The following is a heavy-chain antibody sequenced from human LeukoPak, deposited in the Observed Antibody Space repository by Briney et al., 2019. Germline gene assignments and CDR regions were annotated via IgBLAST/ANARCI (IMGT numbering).Heavy chain of an antibody. V-gene: IGHV3-23*01. Sequence: PGGSLRLSCAASGLSMSTYGMTWVRQAPGKGLEWVSGISGSDSSTYYTDSVKGRFTISRDNSKNTLYLQMNSLRADDTAVYYCANLPARHVVVPAKKYQYYYYMDVWGKGTTVTVSS. D-gene: IGHD2-2*01. CDR1: GLSMSTYG. CDR2: ISGSDSST. J-gene: IGHJ6*03. CDR3: ANLPARHVVVPAKKYQYYYYMDV.